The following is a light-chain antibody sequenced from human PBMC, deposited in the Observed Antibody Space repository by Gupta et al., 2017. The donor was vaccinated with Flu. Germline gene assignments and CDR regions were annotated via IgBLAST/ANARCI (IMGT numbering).Light chain of an antibody. Sequence: HVLPQPRSLSVAPGQTARITCGTNGFGSRNVHWYQQKPGQAPVLIIYENYDRPSGIPERFSGSMSGNTATLTINRVEAGDEADYFCQVWDNSDGHRDVFGSGTKVTV. CDR2: ENY. CDR3: QVWDNSDGHRDV. J-gene: IGLJ1*01. CDR1: GFGSRN. V-gene: IGLV3-21*02.